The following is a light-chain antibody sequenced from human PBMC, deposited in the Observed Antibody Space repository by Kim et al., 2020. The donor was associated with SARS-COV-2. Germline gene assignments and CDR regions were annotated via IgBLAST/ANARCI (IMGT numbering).Light chain of an antibody. CDR1: NIGSKS. V-gene: IGLV3-21*04. CDR3: QVWDSSSDHRV. Sequence: AQGKTARINCGGNNIGSKSVNWYQKKPGQAPVLVIYYDSDRPSGIPERFSGSNSGNTATLTISRVEAGDEADYYCQVWDSSSDHRVFGGGTQLTVL. CDR2: YDS. J-gene: IGLJ3*02.